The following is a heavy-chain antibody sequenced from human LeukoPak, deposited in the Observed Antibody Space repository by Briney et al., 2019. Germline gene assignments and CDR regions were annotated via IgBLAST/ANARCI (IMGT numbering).Heavy chain of an antibody. Sequence: SETLSLTCTVSDGSVSVGNYYCSWTRQSPGKGLEWIGYIHYSGSTVYNPSLKSRVTMSIDTSKNQFSLNLSSVTAADTAVYYCARTGSTGGYWGQGTLVTVSS. CDR2: IHYSGST. CDR1: DGSVSVGNYY. V-gene: IGHV4-61*01. J-gene: IGHJ4*02. D-gene: IGHD1-1*01. CDR3: ARTGSTGGY.